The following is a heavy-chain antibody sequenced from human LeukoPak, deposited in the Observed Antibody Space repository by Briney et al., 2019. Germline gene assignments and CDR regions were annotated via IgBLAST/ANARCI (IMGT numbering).Heavy chain of an antibody. CDR3: ATYTNWVAGDI. Sequence: GSLRLSCAASGFTFSSYSRNWVRQAPGKGLEWVSSISSSSSYIYYADSVKGRFTISRDNAKNSLYLQMNILRAEDTGVYYCATYTNWVAGDIWGQGTTVFVSS. CDR1: GFTFSSYS. CDR2: ISSSSSYI. D-gene: IGHD7-27*01. V-gene: IGHV3-21*01. J-gene: IGHJ6*02.